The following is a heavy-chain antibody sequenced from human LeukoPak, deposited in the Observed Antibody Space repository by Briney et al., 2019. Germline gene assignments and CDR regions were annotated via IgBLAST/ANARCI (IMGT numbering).Heavy chain of an antibody. J-gene: IGHJ4*02. Sequence: PGRSLRLSCAASGFTFTNYGMHWVRQAPGKGLEWVAVISYDGRNKYYTDSVKGRFTISRDNSKNTLYLQMNSLRAEDTAVYYCAKDVGERYYFDYWGQGTLVTVSS. V-gene: IGHV3-30*18. CDR3: AKDVGERYYFDY. CDR2: ISYDGRNK. CDR1: GFTFTNYG.